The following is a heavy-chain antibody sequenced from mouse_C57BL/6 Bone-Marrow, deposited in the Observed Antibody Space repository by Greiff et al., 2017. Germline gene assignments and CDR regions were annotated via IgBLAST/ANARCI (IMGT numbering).Heavy chain of an antibody. CDR1: DSEVFPIAY. CDR2: ILPSIGRT. J-gene: IGHJ4*01. CDR3: ARGGLGWLPYYAMDY. D-gene: IGHD2-3*01. Sequence: VQLVESGSELRSPGSSVKLSCKDFDSEVFPIAYMSWVRQKPGHGFEWIGGILPSIGRTIYGEKFEDKATLDADTLSNTAYLELNSLTSEDSAIYYCARGGLGWLPYYAMDYWGQGTSVTVSS. V-gene: IGHV15-2*01.